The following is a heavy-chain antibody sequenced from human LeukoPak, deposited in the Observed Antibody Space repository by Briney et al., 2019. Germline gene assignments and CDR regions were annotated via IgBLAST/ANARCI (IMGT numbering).Heavy chain of an antibody. D-gene: IGHD6-13*01. CDR2: ISSSSSYI. CDR1: GFTFSSYS. Sequence: GSLRLSCAASGFTFSSYSMNWVRQAPGKGLEWVSSISSSSSYIYYADSVKGRFTISRDNAKNSLYLQMNSLRAEDTAVYYCARDARAAAGTFPLDYWGQGTLVTVSS. CDR3: ARDARAAAGTFPLDY. V-gene: IGHV3-21*01. J-gene: IGHJ4*02.